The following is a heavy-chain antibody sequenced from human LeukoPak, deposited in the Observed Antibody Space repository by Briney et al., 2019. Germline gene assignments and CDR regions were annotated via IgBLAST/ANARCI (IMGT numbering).Heavy chain of an antibody. Sequence: PSETLSLTCAVYGGSFSGYYWSWIRQPPGKGLEWIGEINHSGSTNYNPSLKSRVTISVDTSKNQFSLKLSSVTAADTAVYYCAGGPTYYYGSGSYYSFFDYWGQGTLVTVSS. D-gene: IGHD3-10*01. CDR1: GGSFSGYY. CDR3: AGGPTYYYGSGSYYSFFDY. V-gene: IGHV4-34*01. J-gene: IGHJ4*02. CDR2: INHSGST.